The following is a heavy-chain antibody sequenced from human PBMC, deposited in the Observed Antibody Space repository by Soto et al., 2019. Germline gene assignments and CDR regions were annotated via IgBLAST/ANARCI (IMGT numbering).Heavy chain of an antibody. V-gene: IGHV3-33*01. CDR2: IWYDGSNK. Sequence: QVQLVESGGGVVQPGRSLRLSCAASGFTFSSYGMHWVRQAPGKGLEWVAVIWYDGSNKYYADSVKGRFTISRDNSKNTLYLQMNSLRAEDTAVYYCARDRIQPFMDVWGQGTTVTVS. D-gene: IGHD5-18*01. CDR3: ARDRIQPFMDV. CDR1: GFTFSSYG. J-gene: IGHJ6*02.